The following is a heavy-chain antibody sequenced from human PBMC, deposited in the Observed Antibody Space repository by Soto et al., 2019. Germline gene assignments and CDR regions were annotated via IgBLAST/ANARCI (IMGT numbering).Heavy chain of an antibody. D-gene: IGHD2-2*01. J-gene: IGHJ5*02. CDR3: ARLRGNQLLGWFDP. Sequence: QVQLQASGPGLVKPSQTLSLTCTVSGGSISSGGYYWSWIRQHPGKGLERIGYIYDSGTTYYTPSLKSRVTISVDSSKNQFSPKLTSVTATDTAVYSCARLRGNQLLGWFDPWGKGNLVTVSS. CDR1: GGSISSGGYY. V-gene: IGHV4-31*03. CDR2: IYDSGTT.